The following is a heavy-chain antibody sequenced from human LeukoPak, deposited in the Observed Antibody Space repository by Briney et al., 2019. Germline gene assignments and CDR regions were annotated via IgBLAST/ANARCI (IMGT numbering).Heavy chain of an antibody. CDR3: ASSSAIGWYQLPIPDGIAAAGNLDY. CDR2: IIPILGIA. Sequence: SVKVSCKASGGTFSSYAISWVRQAPGQGLEWMGRIIPILGIANYGQKFQGRVTITADKSTSTAYMELSSLRSEDTAVYYCASSSAIGWYQLPIPDGIAAAGNLDYWGQGTLVTVSS. V-gene: IGHV1-69*04. CDR1: GGTFSSYA. J-gene: IGHJ4*02. D-gene: IGHD6-13*01.